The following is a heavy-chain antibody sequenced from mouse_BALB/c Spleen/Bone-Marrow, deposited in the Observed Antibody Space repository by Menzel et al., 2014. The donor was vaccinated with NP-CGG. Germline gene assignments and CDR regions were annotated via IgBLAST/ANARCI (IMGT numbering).Heavy chain of an antibody. CDR1: GFTFTDYY. Sequence: EVQRVESGGGLVQPGGSLRLSCATSGFTFTDYYMSWVRQPPGKALEWLGFFRNKANGYTTEYSASVKGRFTISRDNSQSILYLQMNTLRAEDSATYYCARDRGLTYFDYWGQGTTLTVSS. CDR3: ARDRGLTYFDY. CDR2: FRNKANGYTT. V-gene: IGHV7-3*02. J-gene: IGHJ2*01. D-gene: IGHD2-4*01.